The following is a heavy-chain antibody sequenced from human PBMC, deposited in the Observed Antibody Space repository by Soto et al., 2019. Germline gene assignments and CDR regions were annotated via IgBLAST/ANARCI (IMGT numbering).Heavy chain of an antibody. Sequence: EVQMVETGGGLSQPGGSLRLSCAVSGFIVSSKYMTWVRQAPGKGLEWVSVIYTGGSTHYADSARGRFTISRDSSKNTLYLQMTSLRAEAAAVYYCTTYTGYGMDVWGQGTTVTVSS. V-gene: IGHV3-53*02. CDR3: TTYTGYGMDV. J-gene: IGHJ6*02. D-gene: IGHD3-16*01. CDR2: IYTGGST. CDR1: GFIVSSKY.